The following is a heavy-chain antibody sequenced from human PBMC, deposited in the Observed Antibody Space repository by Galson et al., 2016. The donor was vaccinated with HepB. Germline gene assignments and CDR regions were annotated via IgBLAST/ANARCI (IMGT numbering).Heavy chain of an antibody. V-gene: IGHV3-23*01. CDR1: GFSFSTSG. CDR3: VRDDYGPAWFDP. D-gene: IGHD4/OR15-4a*01. Sequence: SLRLSCASSGFSFSTSGMSWVRQTPGRGLEWVSGLPGSGATTHYADSVRGRFTISRDNAKNSLDLQMNSLRVEDTAVYYGVRDDYGPAWFDPRGQGTQVTVSS. J-gene: IGHJ5*02. CDR2: LPGSGATT.